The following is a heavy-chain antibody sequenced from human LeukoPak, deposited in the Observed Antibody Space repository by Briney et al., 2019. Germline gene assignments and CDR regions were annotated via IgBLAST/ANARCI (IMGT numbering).Heavy chain of an antibody. CDR3: ARDQYGDFDY. CDR2: ISPYNGNT. D-gene: IGHD4-17*01. Sequence: ASVKVSCKTSGYTFTNNGITWVRQAPGQGLEWMGWISPYNGNTDYAQKLQGRVTMTTDTSTSTAYMELRSLRSDDTAVYYCARDQYGDFDYWGQGTLVTVSS. CDR1: GYTFTNNG. V-gene: IGHV1-18*01. J-gene: IGHJ4*02.